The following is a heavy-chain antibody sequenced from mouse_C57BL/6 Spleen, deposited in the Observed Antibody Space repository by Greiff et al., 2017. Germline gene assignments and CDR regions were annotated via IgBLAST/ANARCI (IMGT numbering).Heavy chain of an antibody. D-gene: IGHD1-1*01. J-gene: IGHJ1*03. CDR3: ARGDYYGSGVT. CDR2: INPNNGGT. Sequence: EVQLQQSGPELVKPGASVKISCKASGYTFTDYYMNWVKQSHGKSLEWIGDINPNNGGTSYNQKFKGKATLTVDKSSSTAYMELRSLTSEDSAVYYCARGDYYGSGVTWGTGTTVTVSS. CDR1: GYTFTDYY. V-gene: IGHV1-26*01.